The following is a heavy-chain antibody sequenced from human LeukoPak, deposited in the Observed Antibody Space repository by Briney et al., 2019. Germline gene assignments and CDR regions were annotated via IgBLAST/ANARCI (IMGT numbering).Heavy chain of an antibody. D-gene: IGHD3-22*01. Sequence: PGGSLILYCAASGLTFSRYWMHWVRQPPGKGLVWLTRIKSDGSTNYAKSVKGRFTISVDNSKNTVSLQMNSLSAEDTGVYYCARAPAEVGGYYPEYFRQWGQGTLATVPS. CDR2: IKSDGST. J-gene: IGHJ1*01. CDR1: GLTFSRYW. CDR3: ARAPAEVGGYYPEYFRQ. V-gene: IGHV3-74*01.